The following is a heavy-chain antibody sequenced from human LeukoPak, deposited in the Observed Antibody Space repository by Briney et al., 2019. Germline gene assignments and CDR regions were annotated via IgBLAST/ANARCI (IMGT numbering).Heavy chain of an antibody. V-gene: IGHV1-24*01. CDR1: GYTLTELS. Sequence: ASVKVSCKVSGYTLTELSMHWVRQAPGKGLEWMGGFDPEDGETIYAQKFQGRVTMTEDTSTDTAYMELSSLRSEDTAVYYCASAAGRYYYYYMDVWGKGTTVTASS. D-gene: IGHD6-13*01. J-gene: IGHJ6*03. CDR2: FDPEDGET. CDR3: ASAAGRYYYYYMDV.